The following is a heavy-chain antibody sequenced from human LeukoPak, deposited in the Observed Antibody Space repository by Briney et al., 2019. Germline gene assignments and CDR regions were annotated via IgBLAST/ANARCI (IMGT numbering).Heavy chain of an antibody. V-gene: IGHV4-59*01. CDR3: ARAVGIAAAGYFDL. CDR2: IYYSGSA. CDR1: GGSISSYY. Sequence: SETLSLTCTASGGSISSYYWSWIRQPPGKGLEWIGYIYYSGSANYNPSLKSRVTISVDTSKNQFSLKLSSVTAADTAVYYCARAVGIAAAGYFDLWGRGTLVTVSS. D-gene: IGHD6-13*01. J-gene: IGHJ2*01.